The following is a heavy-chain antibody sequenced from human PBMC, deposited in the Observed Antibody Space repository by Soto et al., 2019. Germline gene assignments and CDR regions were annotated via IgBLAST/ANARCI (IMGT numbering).Heavy chain of an antibody. CDR3: ARDRGGTYYYDSSGYPGDYYYYGMDV. CDR2: IYYSGST. J-gene: IGHJ6*02. V-gene: IGHV4-31*03. Sequence: PSETLSLTCTVSGGSISSGGYYWSWIRQHPGKGLEWIGYIYYSGSTYYNQSLKSRVSISVDTSKNQFSLKLSFVTAADTAVYYCARDRGGTYYYDSSGYPGDYYYYGMDVWGQGTTVTVSS. CDR1: GGSISSGGYY. D-gene: IGHD3-22*01.